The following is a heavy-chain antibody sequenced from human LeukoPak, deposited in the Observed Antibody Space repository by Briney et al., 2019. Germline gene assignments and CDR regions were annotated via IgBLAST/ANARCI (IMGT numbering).Heavy chain of an antibody. J-gene: IGHJ4*02. Sequence: SETLSLTCTVSGGSISSYYWSWIRQPPGKGLEWIGYIYHSGSTNYNPSLKSRVTISVDTSKNQFSLKLSSVTAADTAVYYCARLAAAGLDYWGQGTLVTVSS. CDR3: ARLAAAGLDY. V-gene: IGHV4-59*01. D-gene: IGHD6-13*01. CDR2: IYHSGST. CDR1: GGSISSYY.